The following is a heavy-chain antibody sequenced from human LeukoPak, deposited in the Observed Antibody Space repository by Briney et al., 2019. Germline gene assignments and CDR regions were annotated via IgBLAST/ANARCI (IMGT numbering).Heavy chain of an antibody. V-gene: IGHV4-4*08. CDR1: GGSISSYY. CDR3: ARDVGSFDP. Sequence: SETLSLTCTVSGGSISSYYWSWIRQPPGKGLEWIGYIYTSGSTNYNPPLKSRVTMSGDTSKNQFSLQLSSVTAADTAVYYCARDVGSFDPWGQGTLVTVSS. D-gene: IGHD1-26*01. J-gene: IGHJ5*02. CDR2: IYTSGST.